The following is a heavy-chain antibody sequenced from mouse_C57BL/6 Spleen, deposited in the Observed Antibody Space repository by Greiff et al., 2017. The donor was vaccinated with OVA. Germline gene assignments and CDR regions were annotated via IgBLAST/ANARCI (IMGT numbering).Heavy chain of an antibody. V-gene: IGHV3-6*01. CDR2: ISYDGSN. Sequence: EVQLQESGPGLVKPSQSLSLTCSVTGYSITSGYYWNWIRQFPGNKLEWMGYISYDGSNNYNPSLKNRISITRDTSKNQFFLKLNSVTTEDTATYYCARENDDYYAMDYWGQGTSVTVSS. D-gene: IGHD2-12*01. J-gene: IGHJ4*01. CDR1: GYSITSGYY. CDR3: ARENDDYYAMDY.